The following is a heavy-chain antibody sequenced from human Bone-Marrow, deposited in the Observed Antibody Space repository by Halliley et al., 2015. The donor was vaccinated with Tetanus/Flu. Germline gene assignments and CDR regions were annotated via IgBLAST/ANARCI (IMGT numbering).Heavy chain of an antibody. CDR3: ARAVWQRLPPSHYYYAMAA. CDR1: GESFSGYY. CDR2: INHSGST. D-gene: IGHD5-12*01. J-gene: IGHJ6*02. V-gene: IGHV4-34*01. Sequence: TLSLTCAVYGESFSGYYWNWIRQPPGKGLEWIGEINHSGSTNYNPSLKSRVTISVDTSKNQISLNLTFVTAADTAVYYCARAVWQRLPPSHYYYAMAAWGRGTTVTVSS.